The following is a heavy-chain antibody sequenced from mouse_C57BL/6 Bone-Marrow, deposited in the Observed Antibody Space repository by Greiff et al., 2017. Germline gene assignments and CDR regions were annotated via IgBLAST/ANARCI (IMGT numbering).Heavy chain of an antibody. Sequence: VQRVESGPELVKPGASVKISCKASGYAFSSSWMNWVKQRPGKGLEWIGRIYPGDGDTNYNGKFKGKATLTADKSSSTAYMQLSSLTSEDSAVYFCRITTVVADFDYWGQGTTLTVSS. CDR3: RITTVVADFDY. CDR2: IYPGDGDT. D-gene: IGHD1-1*01. V-gene: IGHV1-82*01. CDR1: GYAFSSSW. J-gene: IGHJ2*01.